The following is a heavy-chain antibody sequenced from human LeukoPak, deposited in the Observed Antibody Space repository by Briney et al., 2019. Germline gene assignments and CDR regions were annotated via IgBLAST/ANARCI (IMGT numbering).Heavy chain of an antibody. V-gene: IGHV4-59*01. CDR3: ARDGARGRGLQGRYWYFDL. CDR2: IYYSGST. Sequence: ASETLSFNCTVSGVSISSYYWSWIRQPPGKGLEWIGNIYYSGSTNYNHSLKSRVTITVDTSNNQFSLKLSSGTAANTAVYYCARDGARGRGLQGRYWYFDLWGRGTLVTVSS. J-gene: IGHJ2*01. CDR1: GVSISSYY. D-gene: IGHD5-24*01.